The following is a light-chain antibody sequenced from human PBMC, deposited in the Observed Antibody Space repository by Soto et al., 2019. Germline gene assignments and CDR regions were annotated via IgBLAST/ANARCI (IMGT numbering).Light chain of an antibody. Sequence: EIVMTQSPATLSVSPGETATLSCRASQSVSYNLAWYQQKPGQGPRLLIYGAFTSATRIPARFSGSGSGTEFTLTISSLQSEDFAVYYCQQYKSWPPLTFGGGTKVEIK. V-gene: IGKV3-15*01. CDR2: GAF. CDR3: QQYKSWPPLT. J-gene: IGKJ4*01. CDR1: QSVSYN.